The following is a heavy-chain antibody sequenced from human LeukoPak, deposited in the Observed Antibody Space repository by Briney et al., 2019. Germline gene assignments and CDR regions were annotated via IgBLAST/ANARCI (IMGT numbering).Heavy chain of an antibody. Sequence: GGSLRLSCAASGFTFSSYWMHWVRQVPGKGLEWVAVISYDGSNKYYADSVKGRFTISRDNSKNTLYLQMNSLRAEDTAVYYCAKEPRRHSSGPLWGQGTLVTVSS. J-gene: IGHJ4*02. CDR3: AKEPRRHSSGPL. CDR1: GFTFSSYW. V-gene: IGHV3-30*18. CDR2: ISYDGSNK. D-gene: IGHD3-22*01.